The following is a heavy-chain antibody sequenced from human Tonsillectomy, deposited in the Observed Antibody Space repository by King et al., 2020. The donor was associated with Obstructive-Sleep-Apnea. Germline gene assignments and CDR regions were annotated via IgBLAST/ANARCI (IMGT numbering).Heavy chain of an antibody. J-gene: IGHJ6*02. CDR3: ARDLGILGWFGGDYYYGMDV. Sequence: PLQESGPGLVKPSQTLSLTCTVSGGSISSGGYYWSWIRQHPGQGLEWIGYIYYSGSTYYNPSLKSRVTISVDTSKNQFSLKLSSVTAADTAVYYCARDLGILGWFGGDYYYGMDVWGQGTTVTVSS. D-gene: IGHD3-10*01. CDR2: IYYSGST. V-gene: IGHV4-31*03. CDR1: GGSISSGGYY.